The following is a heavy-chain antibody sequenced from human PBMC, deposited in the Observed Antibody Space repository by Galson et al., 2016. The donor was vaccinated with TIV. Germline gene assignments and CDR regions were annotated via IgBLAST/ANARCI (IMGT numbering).Heavy chain of an antibody. Sequence: LRLSCAASGFIFGDYWMSWVRQAPGKGLEWVANIKEDGSEKYYVDSVTGRFTVSRDNAKESRFLQMDSLRVEATAVYYCARVSSWYYVDFWGQGTLITVSS. J-gene: IGHJ4*02. CDR2: IKEDGSEK. D-gene: IGHD6-13*01. CDR3: ARVSSWYYVDF. CDR1: GFIFGDYW. V-gene: IGHV3-7*01.